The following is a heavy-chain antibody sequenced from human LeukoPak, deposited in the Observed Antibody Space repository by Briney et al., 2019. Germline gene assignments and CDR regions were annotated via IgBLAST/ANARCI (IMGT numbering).Heavy chain of an antibody. CDR1: GYSFTSYW. Sequence: GESLKISCKGSGYSFTSYWNGWVRQMPGKGLEWMGIIYPGDSDTRYSPSFQGQVTISADKSISTAYLQWSSLKASDTAMYYCARGGPHYYDSSGPTPHYYMDVWGKGTTVTVSS. J-gene: IGHJ6*03. CDR3: ARGGPHYYDSSGPTPHYYMDV. D-gene: IGHD3-22*01. CDR2: IYPGDSDT. V-gene: IGHV5-51*01.